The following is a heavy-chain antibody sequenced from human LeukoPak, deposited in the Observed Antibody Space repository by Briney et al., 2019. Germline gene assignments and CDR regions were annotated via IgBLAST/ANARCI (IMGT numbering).Heavy chain of an antibody. CDR1: GFTFSSYW. V-gene: IGHV3-74*01. CDR2: NNSAGIST. CDR3: ARGSRGAGFDY. J-gene: IGHJ4*02. D-gene: IGHD1-26*01. Sequence: PGGSLRLSCAASGFTFSSYWMHWVRQAPGKGLVWVSRNNSAGISTTYADSVKGRFTISRDNAKNTLYLQMNSLRADDTAVYCCARGSRGAGFDYWGQGSQVTVSS.